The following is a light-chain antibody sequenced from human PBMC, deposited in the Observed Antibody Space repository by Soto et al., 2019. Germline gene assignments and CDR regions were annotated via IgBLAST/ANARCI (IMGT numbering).Light chain of an antibody. CDR1: SSDVGAYNY. J-gene: IGLJ1*01. CDR2: AVS. V-gene: IGLV2-14*01. CDR3: AAWDDSRNGYV. Sequence: QSALTQPASVSGSPGQSITISCTGTSSDVGAYNYVSWYQQHPGKAPKLMIYAVSNRPSGVSNRFSGSKSGNPASLAISGLQSEDEADYYCAAWDDSRNGYVFGTGTKVTVL.